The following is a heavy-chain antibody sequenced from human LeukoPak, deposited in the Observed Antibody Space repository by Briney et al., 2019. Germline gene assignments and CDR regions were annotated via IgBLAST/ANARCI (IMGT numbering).Heavy chain of an antibody. CDR1: GGSISSGSYH. CDR3: ARQKWYYYDSSGPKGPFDY. J-gene: IGHJ4*02. V-gene: IGHV4-61*02. D-gene: IGHD3-22*01. Sequence: SQTLSLTCTVSGGSISSGSYHWSWIRQPAGKGLEWIGRIYTSGSTNYNPSLKSRVTISVDTSKNQFSLKLSSVTAADTAVYYCARQKWYYYDSSGPKGPFDYWGQGTLVTVSS. CDR2: IYTSGST.